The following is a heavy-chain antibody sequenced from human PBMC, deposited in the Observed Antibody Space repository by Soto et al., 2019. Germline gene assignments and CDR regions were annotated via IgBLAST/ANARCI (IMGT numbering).Heavy chain of an antibody. CDR2: IIPIFGTA. Sequence: QVQLVQSGAAVKKPGSSVKVSCKASGGTFSSYAISWVRQAPGQGLEWMGGIIPIFGTANYAQKFQGRVTITADESTSTADMELSSLRSEDTAVYYCADRGSSPGNWFDPWGQGTLVTVSS. J-gene: IGHJ5*02. V-gene: IGHV1-69*12. CDR1: GGTFSSYA. D-gene: IGHD6-6*01. CDR3: ADRGSSPGNWFDP.